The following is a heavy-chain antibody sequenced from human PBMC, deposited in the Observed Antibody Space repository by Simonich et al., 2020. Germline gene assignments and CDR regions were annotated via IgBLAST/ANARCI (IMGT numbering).Heavy chain of an antibody. J-gene: IGHJ3*02. CDR2: ISISSSYI. CDR3: AREIEAGNAFDI. Sequence: EVQLVESGGGLVKPGGSLRLSCAASGFTFSSYSMNWVRQAPGKGVECVSPISISSSYIYYADSVKGRFTIARDNAKNALYLQMNSRRAEDTAVYYCAREIEAGNAFDIWGQGTMVTVSS. V-gene: IGHV3-21*01. CDR1: GFTFSSYS.